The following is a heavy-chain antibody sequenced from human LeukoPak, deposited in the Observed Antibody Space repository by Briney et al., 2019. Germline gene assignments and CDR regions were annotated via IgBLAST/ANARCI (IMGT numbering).Heavy chain of an antibody. CDR1: GFTFSSYA. Sequence: GGSLRLSCAASGFTFSSYAMHWVRQAPGKGLEWVAVISYDGSNKYYADSVKGRFTISRDNSKNTLYLQMNSLRAEDTAVYYCARVGGVIPIYYYYYGMDVWGQGTTVTVSS. D-gene: IGHD3-16*02. V-gene: IGHV3-30-3*01. CDR2: ISYDGSNK. J-gene: IGHJ6*02. CDR3: ARVGGVIPIYYYYYGMDV.